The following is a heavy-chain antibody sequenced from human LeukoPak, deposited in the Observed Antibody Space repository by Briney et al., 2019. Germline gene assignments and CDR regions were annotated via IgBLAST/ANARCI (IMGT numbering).Heavy chain of an antibody. J-gene: IGHJ6*03. CDR3: ARDSGRWESPDYYYYYIDV. V-gene: IGHV4-4*07. D-gene: IGHD1-26*01. CDR2: IYPGGSV. Sequence: PSETLSLTCSGSGVSINNYYWTWLRQPAGQGLEWIGRIYPGGSVNYNPSLKSRVTMSVDTSRTQFSLNLSSVTAADTARYYRARDSGRWESPDYYYYYIDVWGKRTTVTVSS. CDR1: GVSINNYY.